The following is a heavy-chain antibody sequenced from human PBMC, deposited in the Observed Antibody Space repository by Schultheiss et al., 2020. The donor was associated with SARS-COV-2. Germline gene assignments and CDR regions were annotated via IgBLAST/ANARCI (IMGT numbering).Heavy chain of an antibody. Sequence: GGSLRLSCAASGFTFSSYGMHWVRQAPGKGLDWVSYISSSGSTIYYADSVKGRFTISRDNAKNSLYLQMNSLRAEDTAVYYCARRRLGATPDYWGQGTLVTVSS. CDR2: ISSSGSTI. CDR1: GFTFSSYG. V-gene: IGHV3-48*04. D-gene: IGHD1-26*01. J-gene: IGHJ4*02. CDR3: ARRRLGATPDY.